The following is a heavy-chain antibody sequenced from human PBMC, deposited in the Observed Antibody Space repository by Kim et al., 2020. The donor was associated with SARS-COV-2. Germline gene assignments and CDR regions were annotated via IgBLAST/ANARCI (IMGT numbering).Heavy chain of an antibody. J-gene: IGHJ2*01. CDR2: IYSGGST. D-gene: IGHD6-13*01. CDR1: GFTVSSNY. V-gene: IGHV3-53*01. Sequence: GGSLRLSCAASGFTVSSNYMSWVRQAPGKGLEWVSVIYSGGSTYYADSVKGRFTISRDNSKNTLYLQMNSLRAEDTAVYYCARENNKYSSSWYQYPIWYFDLWGRGPLVTVSS. CDR3: ARENNKYSSSWYQYPIWYFDL.